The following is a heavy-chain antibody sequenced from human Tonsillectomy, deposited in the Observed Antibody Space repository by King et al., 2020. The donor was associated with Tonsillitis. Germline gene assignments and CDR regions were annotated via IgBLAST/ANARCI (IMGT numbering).Heavy chain of an antibody. Sequence: QLVQSGAEVKKPGSSVRVSCKASGGTFSSFVISWVRQAPGQGLEWMGGIIPMFGTAYYAQKFQGRVSITADESTSTAYMELSSVTSEDTATYYCSLVHDYYMDVWGKGTTVTVSS. CDR1: GGTFSSFV. D-gene: IGHD1-1*01. V-gene: IGHV1-69*12. CDR2: IIPMFGTA. J-gene: IGHJ6*03. CDR3: SLVHDYYMDV.